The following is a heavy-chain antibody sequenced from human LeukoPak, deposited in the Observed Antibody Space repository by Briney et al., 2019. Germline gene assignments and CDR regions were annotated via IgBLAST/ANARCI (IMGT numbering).Heavy chain of an antibody. Sequence: SVKVSCKASGGTFSSYSITWVRQAPGQGLEWMGGIMPLFNTANYAQQFQGRVTITTDESTSTAYMELSSLRFEDTAMYYCARVDRYHYSLDVWGKGTTVTVSS. CDR3: ARVDRYHYSLDV. CDR2: IMPLFNTA. V-gene: IGHV1-69*05. J-gene: IGHJ6*03. CDR1: GGTFSSYS.